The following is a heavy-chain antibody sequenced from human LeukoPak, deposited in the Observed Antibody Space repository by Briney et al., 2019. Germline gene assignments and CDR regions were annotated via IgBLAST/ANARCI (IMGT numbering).Heavy chain of an antibody. V-gene: IGHV4-31*03. CDR3: ARAAEVLPPDY. Sequence: SETLSLTCTVSGGSISSGGYYWSWLRQHPGKGLEWIGYIYYSGSTYYNPSLKSRVTISVDTSKNQFSLKLSSVTAADTAVYYCARAAEVLPPDYWGQGTLVTVSS. CDR1: GGSISSGGYY. CDR2: IYYSGST. J-gene: IGHJ4*02.